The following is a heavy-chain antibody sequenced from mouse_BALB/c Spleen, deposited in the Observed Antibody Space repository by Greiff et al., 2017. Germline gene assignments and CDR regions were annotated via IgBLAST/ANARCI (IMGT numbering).Heavy chain of an antibody. CDR3: AVAYYRYEGFAY. J-gene: IGHJ3*01. D-gene: IGHD2-14*01. CDR2: ISYDGSN. V-gene: IGHV3-6*02. Sequence: QSGPGLVKPSQSLSLTCSVTGYSITSGYYWNWIRQFPGNKLEWMGYISYDGSNNYNPSLKNRISITRDTSKNQFFLKLNSVTTEDTATYYCAVAYYRYEGFAYWGQGTLVTVSA. CDR1: GYSITSGYY.